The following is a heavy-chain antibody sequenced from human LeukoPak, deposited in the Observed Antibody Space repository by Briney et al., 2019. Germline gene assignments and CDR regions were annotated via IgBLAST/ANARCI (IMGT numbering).Heavy chain of an antibody. J-gene: IGHJ4*02. CDR2: ISWNSGRR. CDR3: AKGPDYDILTPIDY. CDR1: GFSFDDYA. V-gene: IGHV3-9*03. D-gene: IGHD3-9*01. Sequence: SLRLSCVGSGFSFDDYAIHWVRQPPVEGQEWVSGISWNSGRRGYADSVKGRFTISRDSAKHSLYLQMNSLRAEDMALYYCAKGPDYDILTPIDYWGQGTLVTVSS.